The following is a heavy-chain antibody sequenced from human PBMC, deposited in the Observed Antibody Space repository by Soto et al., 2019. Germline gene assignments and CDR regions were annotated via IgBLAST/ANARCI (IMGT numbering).Heavy chain of an antibody. CDR3: ARDYFDSSDYTTNWFDP. V-gene: IGHV4-30-2*01. CDR2: IYHTGNA. Sequence: SETLSLTCAVSGGSISSGGYSWSWIRQPPGKGLEWIGYIYHTGNAYYNPSLKSRVTISVDTSKNQFSLKVTSVTAADTALYYCARDYFDSSDYTTNWFDPWGQGTLVTVSS. J-gene: IGHJ5*02. D-gene: IGHD3-22*01. CDR1: GGSISSGGYS.